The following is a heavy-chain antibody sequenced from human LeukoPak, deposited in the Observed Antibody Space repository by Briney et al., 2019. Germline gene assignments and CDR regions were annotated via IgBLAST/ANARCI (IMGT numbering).Heavy chain of an antibody. Sequence: PGESQKISCKGSGYSFTTYSIAWVRQMPGKGLEWMGIIYPGDSDTRYSPSFQGQVTISADKSISTAYLQWSSLRASDTAIYYCTRMPTVTTIDYWGQGTLVTVSS. CDR3: TRMPTVTTIDY. CDR1: GYSFTTYS. J-gene: IGHJ4*02. D-gene: IGHD4-17*01. V-gene: IGHV5-51*01. CDR2: IYPGDSDT.